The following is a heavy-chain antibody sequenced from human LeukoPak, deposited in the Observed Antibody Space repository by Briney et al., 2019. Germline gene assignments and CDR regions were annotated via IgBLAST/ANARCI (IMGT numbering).Heavy chain of an antibody. CDR3: ARGGSGYSYGSGY. V-gene: IGHV3-21*01. J-gene: IGHJ4*02. Sequence: GGSLRLSCAASGFTFSSYSMNWVRQAPGKGLEWVSSISSSSYIYYADSVKGRFTISRDNAKNSLYLQMNSLRAEDTAVYYCARGGSGYSYGSGYWGQGTLVTVSS. D-gene: IGHD5-18*01. CDR1: GFTFSSYS. CDR2: ISSSSYI.